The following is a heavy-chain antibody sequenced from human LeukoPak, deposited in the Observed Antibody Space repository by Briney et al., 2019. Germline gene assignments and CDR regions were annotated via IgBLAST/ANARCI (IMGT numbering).Heavy chain of an antibody. CDR3: AKTEQLVLDYYYGMDV. Sequence: GGSLRLSCAASGFTFSNYAMSWVRQAPGKRLEWVSAFSDRTYYADSVKGRFTISRDISKNTLYLQMNSLRAEDTAVYYCAKTEQLVLDYYYGMDVWGQGTTVTVSS. CDR2: FSDRT. V-gene: IGHV3-23*01. CDR1: GFTFSNYA. D-gene: IGHD6-6*01. J-gene: IGHJ6*02.